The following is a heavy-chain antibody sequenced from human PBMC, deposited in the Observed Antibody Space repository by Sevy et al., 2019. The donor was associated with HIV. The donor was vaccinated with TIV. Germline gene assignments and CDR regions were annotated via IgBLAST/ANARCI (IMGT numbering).Heavy chain of an antibody. CDR2: IYYNGNT. V-gene: IGHV4-59*08. Sequence: SETLSLTCTVSGGSITSLYWGWIRQPPGKELEWIANIYYNGNTNYNPSLKSRVTISLDTSKNQFSLRLSSVTAADTAKYYCAGENAWGRGYSWGQGTLVTVSS. J-gene: IGHJ4*02. CDR3: AGENAWGRGYS. D-gene: IGHD1-26*01. CDR1: GGSITSLY.